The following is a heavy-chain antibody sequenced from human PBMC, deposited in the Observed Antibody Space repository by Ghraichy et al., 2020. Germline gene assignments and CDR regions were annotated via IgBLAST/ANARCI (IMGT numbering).Heavy chain of an antibody. CDR1: GGSISSYY. D-gene: IGHD6-19*01. CDR2: IYYSGST. Sequence: ETLSLTYTVSGGSISSYYWSWIRQPPGKGLEWIGYIYYSGSTNYNPSLKSRVTISVDTSKNQFSLKLSSVTAADTAVYYCARGEQWLPYYFDYWGQGTLVTVSS. V-gene: IGHV4-59*01. CDR3: ARGEQWLPYYFDY. J-gene: IGHJ4*02.